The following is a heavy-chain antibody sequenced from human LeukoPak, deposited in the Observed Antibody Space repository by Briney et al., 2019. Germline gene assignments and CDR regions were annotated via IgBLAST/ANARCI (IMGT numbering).Heavy chain of an antibody. CDR1: GYTFTSYY. CDR2: INPSGGST. V-gene: IGHV1-46*01. Sequence: GASVKVSCKASGYTFTSYYMHWVRQAPGQGLEWMGIINPSGGSTSYAQKFQGRVTITADESTSTAYMELSSLRSEDTAVYYCARSFVVVVAATQYYYYYYGMDVWGQGTTVTVSS. J-gene: IGHJ6*02. D-gene: IGHD2-15*01. CDR3: ARSFVVVVAATQYYYYYYGMDV.